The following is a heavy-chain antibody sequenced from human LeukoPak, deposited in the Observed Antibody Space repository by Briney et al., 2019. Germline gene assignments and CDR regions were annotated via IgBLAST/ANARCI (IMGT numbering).Heavy chain of an antibody. V-gene: IGHV3-23*01. CDR2: ISGSGVST. D-gene: IGHD1-26*01. CDR1: GFTFGTYA. Sequence: GGSLRLSCAASGFTFGTYAMSWVRLAPGKGLEWVSGISGSGVSTYYADSVKGRFTISRDNSKNTVYLQMNSLRVEDTALYYCAKAGGSFLFDFWGQGTLVTVSS. CDR3: AKAGGSFLFDF. J-gene: IGHJ4*02.